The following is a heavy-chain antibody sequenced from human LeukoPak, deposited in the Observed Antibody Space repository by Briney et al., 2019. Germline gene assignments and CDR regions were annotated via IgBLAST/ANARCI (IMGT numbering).Heavy chain of an antibody. J-gene: IGHJ1*01. CDR1: GYTFTSYG. V-gene: IGHV1-18*01. Sequence: GASVKVSCKASGYTFTSYGISWVRQAPGQGLEWMGWISTYNGDTNYAQKLQGRVTMTTDTSTSTAYMELRSLRSDDTAVYYCASDYGDYVDSPLQHWGQGTLVTVSS. CDR3: ASDYGDYVDSPLQH. D-gene: IGHD4-17*01. CDR2: ISTYNGDT.